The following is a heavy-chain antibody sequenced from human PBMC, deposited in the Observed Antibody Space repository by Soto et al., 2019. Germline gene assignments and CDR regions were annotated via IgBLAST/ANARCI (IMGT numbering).Heavy chain of an antibody. CDR1: GGTFSSYA. J-gene: IGHJ3*02. CDR2: IIPIFGTA. Sequence: WASVKVSCKASGGTFSSYAISWVRQAPGQGLEWMGGIIPIFGTANYAQKFQGRVTITADESTSPAYMELSSLRSEDTAVYYCARPYDSSGYTDAFDIWGQGTMVTV. D-gene: IGHD3-22*01. CDR3: ARPYDSSGYTDAFDI. V-gene: IGHV1-69*13.